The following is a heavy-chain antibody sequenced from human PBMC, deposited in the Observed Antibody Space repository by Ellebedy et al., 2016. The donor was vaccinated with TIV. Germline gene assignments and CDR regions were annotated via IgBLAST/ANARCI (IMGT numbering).Heavy chain of an antibody. D-gene: IGHD6-19*01. Sequence: GESLKISCAASGFTFSSYGMHWVRQAPGKGLEWVAVIWYDGSNKYYADSVKGRFTISRDNSKNTLYLQMNSLRAEDTAVYYCARGELGPDLAVAGLGYWGQGTLVTVSS. CDR1: GFTFSSYG. CDR2: IWYDGSNK. CDR3: ARGELGPDLAVAGLGY. J-gene: IGHJ4*02. V-gene: IGHV3-33*01.